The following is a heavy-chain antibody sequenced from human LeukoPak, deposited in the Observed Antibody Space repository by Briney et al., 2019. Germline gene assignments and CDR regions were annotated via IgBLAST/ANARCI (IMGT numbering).Heavy chain of an antibody. CDR1: GFTFSSYA. Sequence: PGGSLRLSCAASGFTFSSYAMHWVRQAPGKGLEWVAVISYDGSNKYYADSVKGRFTISRDNSKNTLYLQMNSLRAEDTAVYYCACGGHYYDSSGPLDYWGQGTLVTVSS. V-gene: IGHV3-30-3*01. D-gene: IGHD3-22*01. J-gene: IGHJ4*02. CDR3: ACGGHYYDSSGPLDY. CDR2: ISYDGSNK.